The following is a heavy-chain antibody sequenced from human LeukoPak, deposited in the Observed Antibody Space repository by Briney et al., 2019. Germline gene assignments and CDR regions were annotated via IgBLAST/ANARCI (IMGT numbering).Heavy chain of an antibody. CDR2: INHSGST. CDR1: GGSFSGYY. V-gene: IGHV4-34*01. Sequence: SETLSLTCAVYGGSFSGYYWSWIRQPPGKGLEWIGEINHSGSTNYNPSLKSRVTISVDTFKNQFSLNLRSVTAADTAIYYCVRVGGSPLGALDIWGQGTMVTVSS. J-gene: IGHJ3*02. CDR3: VRVGGSPLGALDI. D-gene: IGHD1-14*01.